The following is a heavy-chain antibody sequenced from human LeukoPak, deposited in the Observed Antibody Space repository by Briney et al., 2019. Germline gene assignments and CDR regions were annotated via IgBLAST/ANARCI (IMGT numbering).Heavy chain of an antibody. J-gene: IGHJ4*02. V-gene: IGHV3-74*01. CDR2: IKSDGSST. Sequence: GGSLRLSCAASAFTFSNYWMHWVRQGPGKGLVWVSRIKSDGSSTSYADSVKGRFTISRDNAKNTLYLQMDSLRAEDTALYYCAREAYSSTSIDSWGQGTLVTVSS. CDR1: AFTFSNYW. D-gene: IGHD2-2*01. CDR3: AREAYSSTSIDS.